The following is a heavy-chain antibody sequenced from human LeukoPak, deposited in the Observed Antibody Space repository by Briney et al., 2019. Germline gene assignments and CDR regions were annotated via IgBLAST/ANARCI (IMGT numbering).Heavy chain of an antibody. CDR1: RFSFSTYA. D-gene: IGHD2/OR15-2a*01. V-gene: IGHV3-74*01. CDR3: TRGISYTMNI. CDR2: ISADGIRT. J-gene: IGHJ6*02. Sequence: GGSLRLSCAASRFSFSTYAMHWVRQAPGKGPEWVSLISADGIRTTYADSVKGRFIISRDNAKNTLYLQMSSLRAEDTAVYYCTRGISYTMNIWGQGTTVTVSS.